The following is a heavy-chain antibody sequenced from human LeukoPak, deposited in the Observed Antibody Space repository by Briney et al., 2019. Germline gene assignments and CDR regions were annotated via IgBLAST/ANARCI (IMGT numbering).Heavy chain of an antibody. CDR2: IYTSGST. V-gene: IGHV4-61*02. CDR3: ARDVHDYGDYDLSYNWFDP. J-gene: IGHJ5*02. CDR1: GGSISSGSYY. D-gene: IGHD4-17*01. Sequence: SQTLPLTCTVSGGSISSGSYYWSWIRQPAGKGLEWIGRIYTSGSTNYNPSLKSRVTISVDTSKNQFSLKLSSVTAADTAVYYCARDVHDYGDYDLSYNWFDPWGQGTLVTVSS.